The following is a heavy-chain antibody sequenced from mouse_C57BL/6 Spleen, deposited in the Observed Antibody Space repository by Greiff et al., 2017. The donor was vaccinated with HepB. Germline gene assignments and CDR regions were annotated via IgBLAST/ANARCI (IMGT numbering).Heavy chain of an antibody. D-gene: IGHD3-2*02. V-gene: IGHV1-69*01. J-gene: IGHJ3*01. Sequence: QVQLQQPGAELVMPGASVKLSCKASGYTFTSYWMHWVKQRPGQGLEWIGEIDPSDSYTNYNQKFKGKSTLTVDKSSSTAYMQLSSLTSEDSAVYYCARGAAQATSFAYWGQGTLVTVSA. CDR2: IDPSDSYT. CDR3: ARGAAQATSFAY. CDR1: GYTFTSYW.